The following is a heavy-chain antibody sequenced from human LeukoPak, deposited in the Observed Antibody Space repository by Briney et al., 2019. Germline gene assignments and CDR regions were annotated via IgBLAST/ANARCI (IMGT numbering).Heavy chain of an antibody. CDR3: AAGHPVYFNF. CDR1: GASISSYY. J-gene: IGHJ4*02. Sequence: KPSETLSLTCTVSGASISSYYWSWIRQPPGQGLEWIGYIYYTGTTNYNPSFRSRVTISLDTSKNQFSLRLTSVTAADAAIYYCAAGHPVYFNFWGQGTLVTVSS. CDR2: IYYTGTT. V-gene: IGHV4-59*08.